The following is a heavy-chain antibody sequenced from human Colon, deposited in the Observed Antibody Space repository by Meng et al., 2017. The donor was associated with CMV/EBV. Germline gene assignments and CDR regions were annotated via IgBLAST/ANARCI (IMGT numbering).Heavy chain of an antibody. Sequence: ASVKVSCKASGYTFTSYGISWVRQAPGQGLEWMGWISANNGDTSYAQKVQGRVTMTTDTSTNTAYLEVRSLRSDDTAVYYCARFLVVSAASKYYGMDVWGHGTTVTVSS. V-gene: IGHV1-18*01. D-gene: IGHD2-2*01. CDR2: ISANNGDT. CDR1: GYTFTSYG. CDR3: ARFLVVSAASKYYGMDV. J-gene: IGHJ6*02.